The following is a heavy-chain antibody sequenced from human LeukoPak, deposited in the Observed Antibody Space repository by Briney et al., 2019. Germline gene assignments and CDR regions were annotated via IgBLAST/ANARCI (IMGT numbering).Heavy chain of an antibody. Sequence: GGSLRLSCAASGFTFSSYAMSWVRQAPGKGLEWVSAISGSGGSTYYADTVKGRFTISRDNSKNALYLQMNSLRVEDTAVYYCAIDPNWGTHSWGQGVLVTVSS. CDR3: AIDPNWGTHS. J-gene: IGHJ4*02. V-gene: IGHV3-23*01. D-gene: IGHD7-27*01. CDR1: GFTFSSYA. CDR2: ISGSGGST.